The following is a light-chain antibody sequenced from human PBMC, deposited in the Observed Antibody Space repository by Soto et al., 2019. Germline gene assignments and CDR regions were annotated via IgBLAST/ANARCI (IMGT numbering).Light chain of an antibody. CDR1: QSFSSNY. CDR3: QQYSSVWT. J-gene: IGKJ1*01. CDR2: GAT. V-gene: IGKV3-20*01. Sequence: ESVLMPAAGILSLSQGERATLSCRASQSFSSNYLAWYQQKPGQAPRILIYGATTRATGIPDRFSGSESGTDFTLTISRLEPEDSAVYYCQQYSSVWTFGQGTKVDIK.